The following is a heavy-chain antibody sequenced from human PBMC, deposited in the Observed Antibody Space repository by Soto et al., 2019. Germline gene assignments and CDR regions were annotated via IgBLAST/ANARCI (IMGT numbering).Heavy chain of an antibody. CDR2: INDDGTRT. Sequence: SLRLSCAASGFVFNMYWMHWVRQVPGEGPEWVTRINDDGTRTDYADSAKGRFTISRDNAKDILYLQMNALRVDDTAVYYCIRGPRPSSVGTGAFWGQGTLVTVSS. D-gene: IGHD3-10*01. V-gene: IGHV3-74*01. CDR1: GFVFNMYW. CDR3: IRGPRPSSVGTGAF. J-gene: IGHJ4*02.